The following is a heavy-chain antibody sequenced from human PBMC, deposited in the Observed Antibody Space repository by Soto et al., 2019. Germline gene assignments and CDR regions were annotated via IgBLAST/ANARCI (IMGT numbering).Heavy chain of an antibody. Sequence: QVQLQESGPGLVKPSGTLSLTCAVSNDSISSNNWWSWVRQPPGKGLEWIGEIYHSGRTNYNPSLKSRVTTPVDKSKNQFSLKLTSVTAADTAVYYCASRAYSGYDAKEFDFWGQGTLVTVSS. CDR3: ASRAYSGYDAKEFDF. V-gene: IGHV4-4*02. CDR1: NDSISSNNW. CDR2: IYHSGRT. D-gene: IGHD5-12*01. J-gene: IGHJ4*02.